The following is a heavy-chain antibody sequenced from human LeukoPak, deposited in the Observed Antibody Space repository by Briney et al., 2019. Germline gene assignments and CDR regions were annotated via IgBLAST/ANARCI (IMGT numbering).Heavy chain of an antibody. CDR2: IDTDGSST. CDR1: GFTFSDYY. V-gene: IGHV3-74*03. D-gene: IGHD6-6*01. CDR3: ARIAARVSSY. J-gene: IGHJ4*02. Sequence: PGGSLRLSCAASGFTFSDYYMHWVRQVPGKGLVWVSRIDTDGSSTAYADSVKGRFTISRDNAKNTVFLQMNSLRAEDTAVYYCARIAARVSSYWGQGTLVTVSS.